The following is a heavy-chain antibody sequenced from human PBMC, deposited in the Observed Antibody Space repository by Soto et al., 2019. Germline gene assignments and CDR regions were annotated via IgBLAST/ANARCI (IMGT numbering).Heavy chain of an antibody. Sequence: QLQLQESGPGLVKPSETLSLTCTVSGGSISSRSYYWGWIRQPPGKGLEWIGSIYYSGSTYYNPSLKSRVTITVDTSKNQFSLKLSSVTAADTAVYYCARHYVWGGVTAAFDYWGQGTLVTVSS. CDR2: IYYSGST. CDR1: GGSISSRSYY. V-gene: IGHV4-39*01. J-gene: IGHJ4*02. CDR3: ARHYVWGGVTAAFDY. D-gene: IGHD3-16*01.